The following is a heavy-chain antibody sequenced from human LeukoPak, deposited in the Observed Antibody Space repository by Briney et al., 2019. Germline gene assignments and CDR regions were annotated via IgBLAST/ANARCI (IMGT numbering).Heavy chain of an antibody. CDR1: DGSFSGFY. CDR3: ARPSKGFYYYGMDV. CDR2: IDHRGST. V-gene: IGHV4-34*01. J-gene: IGHJ6*02. Sequence: PSETLSLTCAGYDGSFSGFYWSWIRQPPGKGLEWIGEIDHRGSTNYNPSLKSRVTISVDTSKNHFSLKLSSVTAADTAVYYCARPSKGFYYYGMDVGGQGTTVTVSS.